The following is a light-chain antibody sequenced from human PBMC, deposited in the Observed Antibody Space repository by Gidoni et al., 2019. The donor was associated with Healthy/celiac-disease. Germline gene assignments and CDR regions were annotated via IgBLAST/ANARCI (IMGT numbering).Light chain of an antibody. J-gene: IGKJ4*01. CDR3: QQYNSYLT. CDR1: QSISTW. CDR2: KAS. Sequence: IQMTQSPSTLSASVGDRVTITCRASQSISTWLAWYQQKPGKAPKLLIYKASSLQSGVPSRLSGSGSGTEFTLTISSLQPDDFATYYCQQYNSYLTFGGGTKVEIK. V-gene: IGKV1-5*03.